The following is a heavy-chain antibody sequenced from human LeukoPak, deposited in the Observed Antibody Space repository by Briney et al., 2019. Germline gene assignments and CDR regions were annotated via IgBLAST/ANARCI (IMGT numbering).Heavy chain of an antibody. CDR1: GYTFGTYW. CDR2: INPSGDFT. D-gene: IGHD6-19*01. Sequence: ASVKVSYKASGYTFGTYWMHWVRQAPGQGLEWMAIINPSGDFTSYAQKFQGRVTVTRDMSTRTVYMELSNLRSEDTAVYYCARDQSRKWEVLSGWWFDPWGQGTLVTVSS. J-gene: IGHJ5*02. V-gene: IGHV1-46*01. CDR3: ARDQSRKWEVLSGWWFDP.